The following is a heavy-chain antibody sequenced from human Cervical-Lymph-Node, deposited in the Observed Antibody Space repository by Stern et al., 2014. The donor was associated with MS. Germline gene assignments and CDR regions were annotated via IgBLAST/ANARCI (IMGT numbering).Heavy chain of an antibody. D-gene: IGHD1-1*01. CDR3: VRTMEGGYFDY. CDR2: ANGDGSSA. CDR1: GFTFSNYW. V-gene: IGHV3-74*02. J-gene: IGHJ4*02. Sequence: VQLMQSGGTFIQPGGSLRLSCAASGFTFSNYWMHWVRQAPGKGLVWVSRANGDGSSATYADSVKGRFTISRDNTKNTLYLQMNSLRAEDTAVYYCVRTMEGGYFDYWGQGTPVTVSS.